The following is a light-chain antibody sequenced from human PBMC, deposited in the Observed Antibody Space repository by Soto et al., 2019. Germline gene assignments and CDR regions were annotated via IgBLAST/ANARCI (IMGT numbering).Light chain of an antibody. CDR1: NIGDKD. CDR3: QVWDSRRDQRV. V-gene: IGLV3-21*02. CDR2: DST. J-gene: IGLJ3*02. Sequence: SYALAQPPSVSVAPRQTARITCGGKNIGDKDVHWYQQKPGQAPVLVVYDSTDRPSGVPERFSGSNSGNTASLTISGVEAGDEADYYCQVWDSRRDQRVFGGGTKVTVL.